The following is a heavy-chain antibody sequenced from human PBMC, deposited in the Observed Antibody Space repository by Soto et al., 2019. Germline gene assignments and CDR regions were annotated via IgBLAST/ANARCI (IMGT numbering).Heavy chain of an antibody. CDR2: ISASNGDT. CDR1: GYTFASRG. J-gene: IGHJ6*03. V-gene: IGHV1-18*04. CDR3: ARMVRGSKIDYYYYMDV. Sequence: GASVKVSCKASGYTFASRGRSWVRQATGRGLEWMGWISASNGDTNYAQKFLGRVTVTTDTSTSTGYMELRSLKSEDTAVYYCARMVRGSKIDYYYYMDVWGKGTTVTVSS. D-gene: IGHD3-10*01.